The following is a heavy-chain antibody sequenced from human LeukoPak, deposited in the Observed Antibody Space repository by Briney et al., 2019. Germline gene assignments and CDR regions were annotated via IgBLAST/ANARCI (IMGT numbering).Heavy chain of an antibody. J-gene: IGHJ4*02. CDR3: TTFSDCTSSICYTNY. CDR1: GFTFSNAW. D-gene: IGHD2-2*02. CDR2: IKSKTDGWST. V-gene: IGHV3-15*01. Sequence: PGGSLRLSCAASGFTFSNAWMAWVRQAPGKGLEWVGRIKSKTDGWSTDYCAPVKGRFTISRDDSKNAVYLQMNSLKIEDTAVYYCTTFSDCTSSICYTNYWGQGTLVTVSS.